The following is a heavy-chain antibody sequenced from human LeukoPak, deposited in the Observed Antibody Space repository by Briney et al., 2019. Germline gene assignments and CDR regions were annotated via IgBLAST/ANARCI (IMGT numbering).Heavy chain of an antibody. CDR2: IYHGGSP. CDR3: ARVGGGRYGDYDDY. J-gene: IGHJ4*02. V-gene: IGHV4-38-2*02. Sequence: SETLSLTCTVSNFSISSGYYWGWIRQSPGKGLEWIGRIYHGGSPNYNPSLKSGVTISVDTAKNQFSLKLSSVTAADTAVYYCARVGGGRYGDYDDYWGQGTLVTVSS. D-gene: IGHD4-17*01. CDR1: NFSISSGYY.